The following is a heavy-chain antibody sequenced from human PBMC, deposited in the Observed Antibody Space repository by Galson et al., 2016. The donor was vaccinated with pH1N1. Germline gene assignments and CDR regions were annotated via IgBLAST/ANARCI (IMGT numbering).Heavy chain of an antibody. Sequence: CAISGDSVSSNSAAWNWIRQSPSRGLEWLGRTYYRSKWFYNYAVSVQGRITFNPDTSKDQFSLQLNSVTPEDTAVYYCARHSPGRAVGVFDCWGQGTLVTVSS. CDR1: GDSVSSNSAA. J-gene: IGHJ4*02. V-gene: IGHV6-1*01. CDR3: ARHSPGRAVGVFDC. CDR2: TYYRSKWFY. D-gene: IGHD6-19*01.